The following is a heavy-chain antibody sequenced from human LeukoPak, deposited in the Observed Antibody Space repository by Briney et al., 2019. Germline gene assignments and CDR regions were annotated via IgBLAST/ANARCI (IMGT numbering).Heavy chain of an antibody. CDR1: GFSLSSYA. D-gene: IGHD3-10*01. CDR3: AKDLWFGEHYYYYYMDV. J-gene: IGHJ6*03. V-gene: IGHV3-23*01. CDR2: IRGSGGST. Sequence: GGCLRLSCTVSGFSLSSYAVRWVRRAPGRVLEWVSAIRGSGGSTYYGDSVKGRYTISSDKSRNTLCLQMNSLRAEDTAVYYCAKDLWFGEHYYYYYMDVWGKGTTVTISS.